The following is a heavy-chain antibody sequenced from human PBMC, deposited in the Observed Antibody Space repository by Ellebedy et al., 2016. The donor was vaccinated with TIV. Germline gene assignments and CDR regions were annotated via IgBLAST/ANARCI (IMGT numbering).Heavy chain of an antibody. CDR2: ISYDGSNK. Sequence: GESLKISCAASGFTFSSYGMHWVRQAPGKGLAWVAVISYDGSNKYYADSVKGRFTISRDNSKNTLYLQMNSLRAEDTAVYYCAKERLASYYYDSSGYPYYFDYWGQGTLVTVSS. J-gene: IGHJ4*02. D-gene: IGHD3-22*01. CDR1: GFTFSSYG. CDR3: AKERLASYYYDSSGYPYYFDY. V-gene: IGHV3-30*18.